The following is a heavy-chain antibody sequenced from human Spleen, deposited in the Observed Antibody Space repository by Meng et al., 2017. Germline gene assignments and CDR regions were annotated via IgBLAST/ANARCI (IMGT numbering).Heavy chain of an antibody. CDR3: ASVSNTADLHGDY. D-gene: IGHD5-18*01. Sequence: VQLQDGGAGLLKPSETLSLTCVVSGGSFSDHYWSWIRQPPGKGLEWVGGINRSGSTTYNASLKSRVTISVDKSKNQFSLKLSSVTAADTAVYYCASVSNTADLHGDYWGQGTLVTVSS. J-gene: IGHJ4*02. CDR1: GGSFSDHY. CDR2: INRSGST. V-gene: IGHV4-34*01.